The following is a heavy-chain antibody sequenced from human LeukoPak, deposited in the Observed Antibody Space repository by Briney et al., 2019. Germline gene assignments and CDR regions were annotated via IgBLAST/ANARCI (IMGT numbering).Heavy chain of an antibody. V-gene: IGHV4-59*01. J-gene: IGHJ4*02. CDR2: IYYSGST. CDR1: GGSINNSY. D-gene: IGHD3-10*01. CDR3: ARGEGSGSYYSYFDY. Sequence: SETLSLTCTVSGGSINNSYWTWIRQPPGKGLEWIGYIYYSGSTNYNPSLKSRVTVSVDTSKNQFSLKLSSVTAADTAVYYCARGEGSGSYYSYFDYWGQGTLVTVSS.